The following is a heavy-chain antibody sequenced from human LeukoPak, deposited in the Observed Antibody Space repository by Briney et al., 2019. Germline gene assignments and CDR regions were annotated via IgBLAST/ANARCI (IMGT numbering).Heavy chain of an antibody. D-gene: IGHD5-18*01. Sequence: GGSLRLSCAASGFTFSSYAMSWVRQAPGKGLEWGSAISGSGGSTYYADSVKGRFTISRDNAKNSLYLQMNSLRAEDTAVYYCASGEYSYGNYYYYGMDVWGQGTTVTVSS. CDR2: ISGSGGST. CDR3: ASGEYSYGNYYYYGMDV. V-gene: IGHV3-23*01. CDR1: GFTFSSYA. J-gene: IGHJ6*02.